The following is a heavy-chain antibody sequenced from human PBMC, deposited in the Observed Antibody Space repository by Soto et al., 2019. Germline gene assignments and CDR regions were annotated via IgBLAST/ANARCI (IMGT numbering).Heavy chain of an antibody. CDR3: AKDSWAIFGVPAGEYYAMDV. V-gene: IGHV3-23*01. Sequence: GSLRLCCVASGFTFENYAMRWVRQAPGEGLEWVTAISGSGGTTYYAASVKGRFTISRDNSKNTVYLQMNDLRVEDAAEYFCAKDSWAIFGVPAGEYYAMDVWGQGTTVTVSS. J-gene: IGHJ6*02. CDR2: ISGSGGTT. D-gene: IGHD3-3*01. CDR1: GFTFENYA.